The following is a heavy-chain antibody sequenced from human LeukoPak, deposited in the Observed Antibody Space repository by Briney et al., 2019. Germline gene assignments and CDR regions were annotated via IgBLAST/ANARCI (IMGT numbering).Heavy chain of an antibody. Sequence: ASVKVSCKASGYTFTGYYMHWVRQAPGQGLEWMGWINPNSGGTNHAQKFQGRVTMTRDTSISTAYMELSRLRSDDTAVYYCARDRPLDADDYYGFYYFDYWGQGALVTVSS. CDR2: INPNSGGT. CDR1: GYTFTGYY. J-gene: IGHJ4*02. CDR3: ARDRPLDADDYYGFYYFDY. D-gene: IGHD3-10*01. V-gene: IGHV1-2*02.